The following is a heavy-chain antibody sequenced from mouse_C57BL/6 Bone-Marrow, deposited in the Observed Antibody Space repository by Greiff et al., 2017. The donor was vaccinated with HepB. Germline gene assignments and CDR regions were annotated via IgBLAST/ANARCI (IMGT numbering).Heavy chain of an antibody. CDR3: VRQYGNYVEFAY. Sequence: EVQLQESGGGLVQPKGSLKLSCAASGFSFNTYAMNWVRQAPGKGLEWVARIRSKSNNYATYYADSVKDRFTISRDDSESMLYLQMNNLKTEDTAMYYCVRQYGNYVEFAYWGQGTLVTVSA. D-gene: IGHD2-1*01. CDR1: GFSFNTYA. V-gene: IGHV10-1*01. J-gene: IGHJ3*01. CDR2: IRSKSNNYAT.